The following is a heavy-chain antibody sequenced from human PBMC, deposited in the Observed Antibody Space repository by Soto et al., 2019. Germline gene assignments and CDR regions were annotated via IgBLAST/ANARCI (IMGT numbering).Heavy chain of an antibody. D-gene: IGHD2-2*01. CDR2: IKQDGSEK. CDR1: GFTFSSYW. J-gene: IGHJ6*03. V-gene: IGHV3-7*01. CDR3: ARDLEGRIVVVPAATYYYYYYMDV. Sequence: GGSLRLSCAASGFTFSSYWMSWVRQAPGKGLEWVANIKQDGSEKYYVDSVKGRFTISRDNAKNSLYLQMNSLRAEDTAVYYCARDLEGRIVVVPAATYYYYYYMDVWGKGTTVTVSS.